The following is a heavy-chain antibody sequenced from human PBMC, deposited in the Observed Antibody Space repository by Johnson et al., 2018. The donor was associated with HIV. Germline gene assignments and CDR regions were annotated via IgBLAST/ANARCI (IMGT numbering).Heavy chain of an antibody. J-gene: IGHJ3*02. D-gene: IGHD6-6*01. CDR1: GFTLSSYG. V-gene: IGHV3-30*02. CDR2: IRYDGSNK. CDR3: ARVEYSSSYDVVDI. Sequence: QVQLVESGGGLVQPGGSLRLSCAASGFTLSSYGIHWVRQAPGKGLEWVAFIRYDGSNKYYGDSVKGRFTISRDNAMNSLFLQMNSLRAEDTAVYYCARVEYSSSYDVVDIWGQGTMVTVSS.